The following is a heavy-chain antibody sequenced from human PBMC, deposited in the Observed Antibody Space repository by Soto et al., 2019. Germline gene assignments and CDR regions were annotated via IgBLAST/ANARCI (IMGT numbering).Heavy chain of an antibody. D-gene: IGHD5-18*01. CDR1: GFTFSSYG. CDR3: AKGANTATYYGMDF. Sequence: QVQLVESGGGVVQPGRSLRLSCAASGFTFSSYGMHWVRQAPGKGLEWVAVISYDGSNEYYADSVKGRFTISRDNSKNTLYLQMNSLRAEDTAVYYCAKGANTATYYGMDFLVQGTTVTVSS. V-gene: IGHV3-30*18. CDR2: ISYDGSNE. J-gene: IGHJ6*02.